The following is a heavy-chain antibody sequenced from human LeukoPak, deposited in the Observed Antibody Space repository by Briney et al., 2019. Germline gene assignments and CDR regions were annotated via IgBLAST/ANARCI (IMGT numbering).Heavy chain of an antibody. Sequence: SETLSLTCAVYGGSFSGYYWSWIRQPPGKGLEWIGEINHSGSTNYNPSLKSRVTISVDTSKNQFSLKLSSVTAADTAVYYCARSRPIIYDSSGYWHSRGRTWGVVWDYWGQGTLVTVSS. J-gene: IGHJ4*02. CDR3: ARSRPIIYDSSGYWHSRGRTWGVVWDY. CDR1: GGSFSGYY. D-gene: IGHD3-22*01. V-gene: IGHV4-34*01. CDR2: INHSGST.